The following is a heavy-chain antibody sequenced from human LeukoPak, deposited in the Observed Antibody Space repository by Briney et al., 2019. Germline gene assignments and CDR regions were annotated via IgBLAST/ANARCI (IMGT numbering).Heavy chain of an antibody. J-gene: IGHJ3*02. D-gene: IGHD2-15*01. CDR3: AKEAPSFQLLLEAFDI. V-gene: IGHV3-30*18. CDR1: GFTFSSYG. Sequence: GGSLRLSRAASGFTFSSYGMHWVRQAPGKGLEWVAVISYDGSNKYYADSVKGRFTISRDNSKNTLYLQMNSLRAEDTAIYYCAKEAPSFQLLLEAFDIWGQGTMVTVSS. CDR2: ISYDGSNK.